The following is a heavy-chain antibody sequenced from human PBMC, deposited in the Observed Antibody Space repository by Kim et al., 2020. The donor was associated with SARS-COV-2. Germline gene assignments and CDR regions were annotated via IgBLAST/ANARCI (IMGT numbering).Heavy chain of an antibody. CDR1: GFTVSSNY. V-gene: IGHV3-53*01. CDR3: ARWAYYDFWSGYYKGGAFDI. D-gene: IGHD3-3*01. J-gene: IGHJ3*02. CDR2: IYSGGST. Sequence: GGSLRLSCAASGFTVSSNYMSWVRQAPGKGLEWVSVIYSGGSTYYADSVKGRFTISRDNSKNTLYLQMNSLRAEDTAVYYCARWAYYDFWSGYYKGGAFDIWGQGTMVTVSS.